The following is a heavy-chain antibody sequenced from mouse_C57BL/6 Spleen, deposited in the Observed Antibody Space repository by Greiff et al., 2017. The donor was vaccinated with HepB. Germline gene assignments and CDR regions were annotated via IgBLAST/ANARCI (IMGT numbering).Heavy chain of an antibody. Sequence: VQLQQSGAELVKPGASVKISCKASGYAFSSYWMNWVKQRPGKGLEWIGQIYPGDGDTNYNGKFKGKATLTADKSSSTAYMQLSSLTSEDSAVYVCARGGTVVATTPYYDAMDYWGQGTSVTVSS. CDR1: GYAFSSYW. D-gene: IGHD1-1*01. CDR3: ARGGTVVATTPYYDAMDY. CDR2: IYPGDGDT. V-gene: IGHV1-80*01. J-gene: IGHJ4*01.